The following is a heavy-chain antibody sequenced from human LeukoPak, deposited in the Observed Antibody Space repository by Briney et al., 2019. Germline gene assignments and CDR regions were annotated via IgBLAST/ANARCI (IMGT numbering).Heavy chain of an antibody. Sequence: ASVKVSCKASGYVFTGYYMHWVRQAPGQGLEWMGWINPNSGGTKYAQKFQGRVTMTRDTSISTAYMELSRLRSDDTAVYYCARGNSVAGLRNYYMDVWGKGTTVTVSS. CDR1: GYVFTGYY. J-gene: IGHJ6*03. CDR3: ARGNSVAGLRNYYMDV. D-gene: IGHD6-19*01. CDR2: INPNSGGT. V-gene: IGHV1-2*02.